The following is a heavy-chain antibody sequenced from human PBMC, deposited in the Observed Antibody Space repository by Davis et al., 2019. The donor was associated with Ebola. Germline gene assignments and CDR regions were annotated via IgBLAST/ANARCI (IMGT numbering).Heavy chain of an antibody. CDR2: INPSGGST. Sequence: ASVKVSCKASGYTFTSYYMHWVRQAPGQGLEWMGIINPSGGSTSYAQKFQDRVTMTRDTSTSTVYMELRSLRSDDTAVYYCARVSWNPIAAAGAGEVDYWGQGTLVTVSS. CDR3: ARVSWNPIAAAGAGEVDY. V-gene: IGHV1-46*01. CDR1: GYTFTSYY. D-gene: IGHD6-13*01. J-gene: IGHJ4*02.